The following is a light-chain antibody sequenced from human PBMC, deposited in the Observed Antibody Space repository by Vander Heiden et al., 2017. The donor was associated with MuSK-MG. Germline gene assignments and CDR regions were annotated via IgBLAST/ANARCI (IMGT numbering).Light chain of an antibody. V-gene: IGKV3-20*01. CDR3: QQDGSSPGT. CDR2: GAS. J-gene: IGKJ4*01. Sequence: EIVLTQSPGTLSLSPGERATLSCRASQSVSSSYLAWYQQKPGQAPRLLIYGASSRATGIPDRFSGSGSGTDFTLTISRLEPEDFAVYYCQQDGSSPGTFGGGTKVEIK. CDR1: QSVSSSY.